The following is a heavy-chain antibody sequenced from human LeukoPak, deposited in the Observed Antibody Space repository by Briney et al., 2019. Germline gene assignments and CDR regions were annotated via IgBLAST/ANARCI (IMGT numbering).Heavy chain of an antibody. V-gene: IGHV4-34*01. J-gene: IGHJ5*02. Sequence: SETLSLTCTVSGGSISSYYWTWIRQPPGKGLEWIGEINHSGSTNYNPSLKSRVTISVDTSKNQFSLKLSSVTAADTAVYYCARKIRYYGSGNVNWFDPWGQGTLVTVSS. CDR3: ARKIRYYGSGNVNWFDP. D-gene: IGHD3-10*01. CDR2: INHSGST. CDR1: GGSISSYY.